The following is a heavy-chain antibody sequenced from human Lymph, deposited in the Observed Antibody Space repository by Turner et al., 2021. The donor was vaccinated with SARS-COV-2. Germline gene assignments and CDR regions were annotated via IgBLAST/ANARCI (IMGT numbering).Heavy chain of an antibody. J-gene: IGHJ5*02. CDR2: IYYRGST. Sequence: QVQLQESGPRLVKPLETLSPTCTVSGGSMNSNYWSWIRQPPGKRLEWIGYIYYRGSTNYNPSLESRVTISVDTSRNQFSLNLTSVTAADTAIYYCARGTVNNWVDPWGQGTLVTVSS. V-gene: IGHV4-59*01. CDR1: GGSMNSNY. D-gene: IGHD2-21*02. CDR3: ARGTVNNWVDP.